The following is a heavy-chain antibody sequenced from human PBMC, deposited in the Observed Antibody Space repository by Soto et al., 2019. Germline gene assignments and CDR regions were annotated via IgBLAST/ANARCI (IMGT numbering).Heavy chain of an antibody. CDR2: IDPIDSHT. Sequence: GESLKISCKGSGYSFTNYWISWVRQMPGKGLEWMGRIDPIDSHTTYSPSFQGHVTISTDKSINTAYLQWSSLKASDTAMYYCARRYCSSATCQRNYYGMDVCGQRTTVTVSS. CDR3: ARRYCSSATCQRNYYGMDV. V-gene: IGHV5-10-1*01. J-gene: IGHJ6*02. CDR1: GYSFTNYW. D-gene: IGHD2-2*01.